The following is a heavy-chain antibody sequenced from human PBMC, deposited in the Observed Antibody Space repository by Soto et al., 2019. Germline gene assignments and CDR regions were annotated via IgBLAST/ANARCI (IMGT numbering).Heavy chain of an antibody. CDR3: AGEGLVLVPTTVNSDYYYYAMDV. CDR2: IIPRSAKS. D-gene: IGHD2-2*01. Sequence: GASVKVSCKASGDTFSTYSITWMRQAPGRGLERVGGIIPRSAKSNYAQKFEGRVTITADESTSTAYMELISLRSEDTAVYYCAGEGLVLVPTTVNSDYYYYAMDVWGQGTTVTVSS. V-gene: IGHV1-69*13. CDR1: GDTFSTYS. J-gene: IGHJ6*02.